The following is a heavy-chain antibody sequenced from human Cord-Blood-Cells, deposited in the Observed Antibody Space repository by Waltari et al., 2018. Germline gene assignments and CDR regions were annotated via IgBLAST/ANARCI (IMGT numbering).Heavy chain of an antibody. CDR1: GWPFSGYY. J-gene: IGHJ3*02. V-gene: IGHV4-34*01. CDR2: INHSGST. Sequence: QVQLQQWGAGLLKPSETLSLTCAVYGWPFSGYYWRWLRQPPGKGLEWIGEINHSGSTNYNPSLKSRVTISVDTSKNQFSLKLSSVTAADTAVYYCARGKDDILTGNAFDIWGQGTMVTDSS. D-gene: IGHD3-9*01. CDR3: ARGKDDILTGNAFDI.